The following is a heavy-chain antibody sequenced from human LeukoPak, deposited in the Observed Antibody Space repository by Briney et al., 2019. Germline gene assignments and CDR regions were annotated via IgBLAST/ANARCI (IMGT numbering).Heavy chain of an antibody. V-gene: IGHV1-2*02. J-gene: IGHJ3*01. CDR3: ARDPPGTTAFDL. D-gene: IGHD1-1*01. Sequence: ASVKVSCKASGYTFTGYYLHWVRQAPGQGLEWMGWINPNSGGTNYAQKFQGRVTMTRDTSISTAYMELSRLTSDDTAMFYCARDPPGTTAFDLWGQGTMVTVSS. CDR1: GYTFTGYY. CDR2: INPNSGGT.